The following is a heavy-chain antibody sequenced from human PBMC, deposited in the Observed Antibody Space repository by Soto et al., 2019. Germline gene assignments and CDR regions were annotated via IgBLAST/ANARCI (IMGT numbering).Heavy chain of an antibody. D-gene: IGHD2-15*01. CDR2: LDSSSSYI. J-gene: IGHJ6*02. V-gene: IGHV3-21*01. Sequence: PVGLLRLSCASSVFTFSTYSMNCVRHATWKWLECVSSLDSSSSYIYYSDSVKGRFTISRDNAKNSLYLQTNSLRVENTAVYYCARRRSHERDCSVGRCYSSRDALDVWGQRTTVNVSS. CDR1: VFTFSTYS. CDR3: ARRRSHERDCSVGRCYSSRDALDV.